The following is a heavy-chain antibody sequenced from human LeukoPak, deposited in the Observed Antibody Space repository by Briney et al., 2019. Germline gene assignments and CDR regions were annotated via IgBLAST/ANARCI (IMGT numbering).Heavy chain of an antibody. Sequence: SETLSLTCAVYGGSFSGYYWTRIRQPPGKGLEWIGEINHSGSTNYNPSLKSRVTISVHTSKNQFSLKLSSVTAADTAVYYCAREGKITMVRGVIRYYYMDVWGKGTTVTISS. CDR3: AREGKITMVRGVIRYYYMDV. CDR1: GGSFSGYY. CDR2: INHSGST. J-gene: IGHJ6*03. V-gene: IGHV4-34*01. D-gene: IGHD3-10*01.